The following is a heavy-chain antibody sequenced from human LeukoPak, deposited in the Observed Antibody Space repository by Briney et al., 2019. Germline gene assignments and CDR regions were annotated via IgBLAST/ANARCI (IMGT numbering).Heavy chain of an antibody. CDR2: TWYDGSNK. CDR1: GFTFKSYD. Sequence: PGGALRLSCAASGFTFKSYDMHWVRQAPGKGLEWVAVTWYDGSNKYYADSVKGRFTISRDNSRDTLYLQMNSLRAEDTAVYYCARAGDAFDIWGQGTMVTVSS. CDR3: ARAGDAFDI. V-gene: IGHV3-33*01. J-gene: IGHJ3*02.